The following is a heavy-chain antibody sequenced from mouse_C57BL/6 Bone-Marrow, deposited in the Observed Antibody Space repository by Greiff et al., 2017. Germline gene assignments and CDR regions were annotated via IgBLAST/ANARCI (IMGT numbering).Heavy chain of an antibody. CDR2: IHPNSDST. V-gene: IGHV1-64*01. J-gene: IGHJ2*01. Sequence: VQLQQPGAELVKPGASVKLSCKASGYTFTSYWMHWVKQTPGQGLEWIGIIHPNSDSTNYNEKFKSKATLTVDKSSNTVYMQLSSLKSEDSAVYYCAETGRVFDYWGQGTTLTVSS. CDR3: AETGRVFDY. CDR1: GYTFTSYW. D-gene: IGHD4-1*01.